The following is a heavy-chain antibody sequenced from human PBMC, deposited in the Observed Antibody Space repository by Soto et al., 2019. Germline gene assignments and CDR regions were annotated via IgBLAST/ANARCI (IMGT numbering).Heavy chain of an antibody. V-gene: IGHV4-31*03. CDR3: ARATGTLRSRNFDY. Sequence: SETLSLTCSVSGGSISTVGHYWTWIRQPPGKGLEWIGSIYPTGSTYYRKSLRSRLTMSVDTSKNQFSLRLSSVTAADTAVYYCARATGTLRSRNFDYWGQGRLVTVSS. CDR2: IYPTGST. D-gene: IGHD1-1*01. J-gene: IGHJ4*02. CDR1: GGSISTVGHY.